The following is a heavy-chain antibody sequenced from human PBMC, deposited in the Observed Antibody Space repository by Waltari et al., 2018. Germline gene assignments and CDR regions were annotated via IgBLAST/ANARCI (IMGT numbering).Heavy chain of an antibody. CDR2: ISSSSSYK. J-gene: IGHJ3*02. D-gene: IGHD3-22*01. CDR3: ARSLVYDTSGDEAFDI. Sequence: EVQLVESGGGLVKPGGSVRLDGAACGFTFSDYSSKWVRLAPGKGLGCVSLISSSSSYKYYADSVKGRFTISRDNAKNSLYLQMNSLRAEDTAVYYCARSLVYDTSGDEAFDIWGQGTMVTVSS. V-gene: IGHV3-21*02. CDR1: GFTFSDYS.